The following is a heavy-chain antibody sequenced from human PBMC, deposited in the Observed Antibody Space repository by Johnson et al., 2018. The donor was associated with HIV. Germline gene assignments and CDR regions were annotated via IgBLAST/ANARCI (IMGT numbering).Heavy chain of an antibody. CDR1: GFTFSSYA. Sequence: QVQLVESGGGVVQPGRSLRLSCAASGFTFSSYAMHWVRQGPGKGLEWVAVISYDGSNKYYADSVKGRFTISRDSSKNTLYLQMNSLRAEDTAVYYCARGSRYTYDNDDVYLLQAFDIWGQGTMVTVSS. CDR2: ISYDGSNK. V-gene: IGHV3-30*04. D-gene: IGHD3-16*01. CDR3: ARGSRYTYDNDDVYLLQAFDI. J-gene: IGHJ3*02.